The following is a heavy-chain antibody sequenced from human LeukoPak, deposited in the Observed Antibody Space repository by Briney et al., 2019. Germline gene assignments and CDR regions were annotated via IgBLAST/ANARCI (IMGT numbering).Heavy chain of an antibody. CDR3: ARGAYCSSTSCSKDAFDI. D-gene: IGHD2-2*01. CDR1: GFTFSSYA. CDR2: ISYDGSNK. Sequence: PGGSLRLSCAASGFTFSSYAMHWVRQAPGKGLEWVAVISYDGSNKYYADSVKGRFTISRDNSKNTLYLQMNSLRAEDTAVYYCARGAYCSSTSCSKDAFDIWGQGTMVTVSS. V-gene: IGHV3-30-3*01. J-gene: IGHJ3*02.